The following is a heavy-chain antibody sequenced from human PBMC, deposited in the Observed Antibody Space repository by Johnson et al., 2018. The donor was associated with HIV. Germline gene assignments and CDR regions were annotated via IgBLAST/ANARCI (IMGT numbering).Heavy chain of an antibody. J-gene: IGHJ3*01. Sequence: QVQLVESGGGLVKPGRSLRLSCAASGFTFSRYGMHWVRQAPGKGLEWVAVIWYDGSNKYYADSVKGRLTISRDNSKNTLFLQMDSLRADDTAVYYCAREGVSGSYYDAFDLWGQGTMVTVSS. D-gene: IGHD1-26*01. CDR1: GFTFSRYG. V-gene: IGHV3-33*01. CDR3: AREGVSGSYYDAFDL. CDR2: IWYDGSNK.